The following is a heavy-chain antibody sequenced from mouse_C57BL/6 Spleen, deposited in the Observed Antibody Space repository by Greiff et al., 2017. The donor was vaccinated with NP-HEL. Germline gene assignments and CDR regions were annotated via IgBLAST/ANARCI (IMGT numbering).Heavy chain of an antibody. V-gene: IGHV1-69*01. D-gene: IGHD1-1*01. Sequence: VQLQQPGAELVMPGASVKLSCKASGYTFTSYWMHWVKQRPGPGLEWIGEIDPSDSYTNYNQKFKGKSTLTVDKSSSTAYMQLSSLTSEDSAVYYCARTYGSSYAWYFDVWGTGTTVTVSS. CDR3: ARTYGSSYAWYFDV. CDR1: GYTFTSYW. CDR2: IDPSDSYT. J-gene: IGHJ1*03.